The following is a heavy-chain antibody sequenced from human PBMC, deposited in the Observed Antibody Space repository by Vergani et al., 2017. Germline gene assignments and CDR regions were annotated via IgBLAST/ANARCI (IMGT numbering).Heavy chain of an antibody. CDR1: GGSISSYY. V-gene: IGHV4-59*01. CDR2: IYYSGST. CDR3: ARGQRGYCSSXSCYKAGVYWYFDL. Sequence: QVQLQESGPGLVKPSETLSHTCTVSGGSISSYYWSWIRQPPGKGLEWIGYIYYSGSTNYNPSLKSRVTISVDTSKNQFSLKLSSVTAADTAVYYCARGQRGYCSSXSCYKAGVYWYFDLWGRGTLVTVSS. J-gene: IGHJ2*01. D-gene: IGHD2-2*02.